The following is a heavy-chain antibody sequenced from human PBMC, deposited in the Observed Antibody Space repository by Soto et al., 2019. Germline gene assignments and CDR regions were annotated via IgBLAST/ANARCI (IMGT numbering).Heavy chain of an antibody. CDR1: GGSFSGYY. J-gene: IGHJ4*02. CDR2: ISHSGST. D-gene: IGHD1-7*01. CDR3: ARDGVSSTEYTWNYGTYFDY. Sequence: SETLSLTCAVYGGSFSGYYWSWIRQPPGKGLEWIGEISHSGSTNYNPSLKSRVTISVDTSKNQFSLKLSSVTAADTAMYYCARDGVSSTEYTWNYGTYFDYWGQGALVTVSS. V-gene: IGHV4-34*01.